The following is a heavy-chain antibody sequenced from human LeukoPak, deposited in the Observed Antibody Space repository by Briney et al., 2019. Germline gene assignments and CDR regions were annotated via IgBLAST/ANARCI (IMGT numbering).Heavy chain of an antibody. CDR3: ARGPSTGYFDY. Sequence: SETLSLTCAVYGGSFSGYYWSWIRQPPGKGLEWIGEINHSGSTNYNPSLKSRVTISVDTSKNQFSLKLSSVTAADTDVYYCARGPSTGYFDYWGQGTLVTVSS. CDR2: INHSGST. V-gene: IGHV4-34*01. J-gene: IGHJ4*02. CDR1: GGSFSGYY.